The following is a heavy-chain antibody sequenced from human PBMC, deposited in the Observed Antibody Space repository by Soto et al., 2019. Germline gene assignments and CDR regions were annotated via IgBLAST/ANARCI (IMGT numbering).Heavy chain of an antibody. D-gene: IGHD5-12*01. CDR2: INHSGST. V-gene: IGHV4-34*01. J-gene: IGHJ6*03. CDR1: GGSFSGYY. CDR3: ARERSGYDRFYYYYYMDV. Sequence: QVQLQQWGAGLLKPSETLSLTCAVYGGSFSGYYWSWIRQPPGKGLEWIGEINHSGSTNYNPSLKSRVTISVDTSKNTFSLKLSSVTAADTAVYYCARERSGYDRFYYYYYMDVWGKGTTVTVSS.